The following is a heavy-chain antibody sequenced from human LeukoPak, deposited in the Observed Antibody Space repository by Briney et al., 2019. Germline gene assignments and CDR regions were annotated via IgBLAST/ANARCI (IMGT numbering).Heavy chain of an antibody. J-gene: IGHJ4*02. CDR3: ARDGAVAGRIDY. Sequence: ASVKVSCKASGYTFTSYGITWVRQAPGQGPEWMGWISPYNGNTNYVQKLQGRVTVTTDTSTSTAYMELRSLRSDDTAVYYCARDGAVAGRIDYWGQGTLVTVSS. CDR1: GYTFTSYG. CDR2: ISPYNGNT. V-gene: IGHV1-18*04. D-gene: IGHD6-19*01.